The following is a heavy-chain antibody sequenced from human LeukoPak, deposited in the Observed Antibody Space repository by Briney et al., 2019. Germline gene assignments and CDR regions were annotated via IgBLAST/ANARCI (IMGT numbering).Heavy chain of an antibody. Sequence: SVKVSCKASGGTFSSYAISWVRQAPGQGLEWMGRIIPIFGTANYAQKFQGRVTITADKSTSTAYMELSSLRSEDTAVYYCASSEAAEMATISLYLQHWGQGTLVTVSS. V-gene: IGHV1-69*06. J-gene: IGHJ1*01. CDR3: ASSEAAEMATISLYLQH. D-gene: IGHD5-24*01. CDR2: IIPIFGTA. CDR1: GGTFSSYA.